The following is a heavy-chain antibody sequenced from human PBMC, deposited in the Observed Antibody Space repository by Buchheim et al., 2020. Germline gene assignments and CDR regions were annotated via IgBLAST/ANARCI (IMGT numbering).Heavy chain of an antibody. CDR2: IYHSGST. CDR3: ASLVPGAYFDY. J-gene: IGHJ4*01. V-gene: IGHV4-4*02. D-gene: IGHD2-2*01. Sequence: QVQLQESGPGLVKPSGTLSLTCAVSGGSVRSGSWWCWVRQPPGKGLEWIGVIYHSGSTNYSPSLKSRVTLSVDKSKNQFSLKLSSVTAADTAVYYCASLVPGAYFDYWGPGTL. CDR1: GGSVRSGSW.